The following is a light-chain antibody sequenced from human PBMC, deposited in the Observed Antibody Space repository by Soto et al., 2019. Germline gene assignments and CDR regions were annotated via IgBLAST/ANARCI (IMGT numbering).Light chain of an antibody. V-gene: IGKV1-16*02. CDR1: QDVSNL. CDR2: DAS. Sequence: DIQMTQSPSSLSASVGDRVTITCRASQDVSNLLDWFQQKPGKAPVALIYDASILHSGVPSKFRGSGSGTVFTLTISGLQPDVFATYYCLQYKSYPRTFPQGTKVHIK. J-gene: IGKJ1*01. CDR3: LQYKSYPRT.